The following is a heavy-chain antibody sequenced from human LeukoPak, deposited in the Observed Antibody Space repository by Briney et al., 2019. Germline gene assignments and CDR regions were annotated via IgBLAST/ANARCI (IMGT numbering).Heavy chain of an antibody. CDR3: AKRSGRNTGYFDY. J-gene: IGHJ4*02. Sequence: GGSLRLSCAASGFTFSSYGMSWVRQAPGKGLEWVSFISSSSSYINYADSVKGRFTISRDNSKNTLYLQMNSLRAEDTAVYYCAKRSGRNTGYFDYWGQGTLVTVSS. CDR1: GFTFSSYG. V-gene: IGHV3-21*04. D-gene: IGHD2-15*01. CDR2: ISSSSSYI.